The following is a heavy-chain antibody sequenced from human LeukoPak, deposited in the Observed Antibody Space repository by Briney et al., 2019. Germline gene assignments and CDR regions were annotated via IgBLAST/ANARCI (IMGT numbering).Heavy chain of an antibody. CDR2: INHSGST. CDR1: GGSISSSHW. J-gene: IGHJ4*02. D-gene: IGHD2-2*01. Sequence: SETLSLTCVVSGGSISSSHWWTWVRQPPGKGLEWIGEINHSGSTNYNPSLKSRATISVDRSKNQFSLKLSSVTAADTAVYYCAGSIGVPERTDYWGQGTLVTVSS. V-gene: IGHV4-4*02. CDR3: AGSIGVPERTDY.